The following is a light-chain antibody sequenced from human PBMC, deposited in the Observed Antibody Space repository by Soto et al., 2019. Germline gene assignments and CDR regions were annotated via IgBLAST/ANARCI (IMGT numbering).Light chain of an antibody. CDR2: GAS. V-gene: IGKV3-20*01. J-gene: IGKJ3*01. CDR1: QSVSSTY. Sequence: VLTQSPGTLSLSPGERATLSCRASQSVSSTYLAWYQQKPGQAPRLLIYGASSRATGIPDRFSGSGSGTDFTLTISRLEPEDSAVYYCQQYGSSFTFGPGTKVDIK. CDR3: QQYGSSFT.